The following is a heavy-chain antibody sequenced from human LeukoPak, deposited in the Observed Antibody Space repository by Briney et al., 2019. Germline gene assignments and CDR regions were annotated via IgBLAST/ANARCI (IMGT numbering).Heavy chain of an antibody. CDR3: ATNSDYEGLFAY. Sequence: GGSLRLSCAASGLTLSNAWMSWVRQAPGKGLEWVGRIKSKADGGTTDYAAPVKGRFTISRDDSENTLYLQMNSLKTEDTAVYYCATNSDYEGLFAYWGQGSLVTVSS. J-gene: IGHJ4*02. V-gene: IGHV3-15*01. CDR2: IKSKADGGTT. CDR1: GLTLSNAW. D-gene: IGHD5-12*01.